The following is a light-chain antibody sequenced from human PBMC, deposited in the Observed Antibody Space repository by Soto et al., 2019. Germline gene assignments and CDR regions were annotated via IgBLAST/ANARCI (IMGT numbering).Light chain of an antibody. V-gene: IGLV2-14*03. CDR2: DVS. CDR1: SSDVGGYNY. CDR3: SSYTSTNTVV. J-gene: IGLJ2*01. Sequence: QSALTQPASVSGSPGQSITISCTGTSSDVGGYNYVSWYQQHPGKAPKLIMYDVSNRPSGVSNRFSGSKSGNTASLTISGLQDEDEAEYYCSSYTSTNTVVFGGGTKLTVL.